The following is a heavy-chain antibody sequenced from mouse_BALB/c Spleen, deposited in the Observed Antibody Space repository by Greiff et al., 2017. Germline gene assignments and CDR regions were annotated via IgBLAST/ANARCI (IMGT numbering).Heavy chain of an antibody. D-gene: IGHD1-1*01. Sequence: RLEWVASISSGGSTYYPDSVKGRFTISRDNARNILYLQMSSLRSEDTAMYYCATYGSSYGWYFDVWGAGTTVTVSS. V-gene: IGHV5-6-5*01. CDR3: ATYGSSYGWYFDV. CDR2: ISSGGST. J-gene: IGHJ1*01.